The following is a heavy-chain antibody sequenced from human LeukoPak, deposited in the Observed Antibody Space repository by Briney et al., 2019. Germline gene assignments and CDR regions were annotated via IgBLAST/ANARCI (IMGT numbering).Heavy chain of an antibody. CDR2: VNPSGGT. CDR1: GGSLSGYD. J-gene: IGHJ4*02. CDR3: ARWTSGWYYFDF. V-gene: IGHV4-34*01. Sequence: SSETLSLTCGVYGGSLSGYDWSWIRQSPVKGLEWIGAVNPSGGTTYNPSLKSRATISVDTSKSQFSLRLSSVTAADTAVYYCARWTSGWYYFDFWGQGSLVTVSS. D-gene: IGHD6-19*01.